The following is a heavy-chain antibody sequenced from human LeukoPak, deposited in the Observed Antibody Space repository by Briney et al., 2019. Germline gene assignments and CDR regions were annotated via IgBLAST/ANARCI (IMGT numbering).Heavy chain of an antibody. CDR3: STDEWA. CDR2: IKSKTDGGTT. CDR1: RFTFSDAR. Sequence: GGSLRLSCAASRFTFSDARMSWVRQAPGKGLEWVGRIKSKTDGGTTDYPEPVKGRFTISRDDSKNTLYLQMNSLKTEDTAVYYCSTDEWAWGQGTLVTVSS. D-gene: IGHD2-8*01. V-gene: IGHV3-15*01. J-gene: IGHJ5*02.